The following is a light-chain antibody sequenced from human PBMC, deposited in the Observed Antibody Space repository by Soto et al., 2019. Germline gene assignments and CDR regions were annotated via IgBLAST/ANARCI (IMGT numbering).Light chain of an antibody. CDR3: QRNNRYYS. CDR1: QSISSW. CDR2: DAS. V-gene: IGKV1-5*01. J-gene: IGKJ2*01. Sequence: DIQMTQSPSTLSASVGDRVTITCRASQSISSWLAWYQQKPGKAPKLLIYDASSLESRVPSRFSGSGSGTEVTLTISSLRPEDFANYYCQRNNRYYSFGHGTKLPIK.